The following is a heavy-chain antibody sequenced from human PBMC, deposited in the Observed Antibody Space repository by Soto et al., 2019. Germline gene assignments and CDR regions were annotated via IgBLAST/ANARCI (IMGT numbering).Heavy chain of an antibody. D-gene: IGHD3-10*01. CDR2: ISGSGGST. CDR1: GFTFSSYA. J-gene: IGHJ6*02. V-gene: IGHV3-23*01. Sequence: GGSLRLSCAASGFTFSSYAMSWVRQAPGKGLEWVSAISGSGGSTYYADSVKGRFTISRDNSKNTLYLQMNSLRAEDTAVYYCAKDGWFGELSPEYYYYYYGMDVWGQGTTVTVSS. CDR3: AKDGWFGELSPEYYYYYYGMDV.